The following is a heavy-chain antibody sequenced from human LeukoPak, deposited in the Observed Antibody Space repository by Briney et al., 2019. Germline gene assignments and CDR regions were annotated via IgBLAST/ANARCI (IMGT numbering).Heavy chain of an antibody. CDR2: ISNGGSTK. Sequence: PGGSLRLSCAASGFTFSNYEMNWVRQAPGKGLEWVSYISNGGSTKHYTDSVKGRFTISRDNAKNSLFLQMSSLRAEDTAVYYCARARFSGSLDFDYWGQGTLVTVSS. CDR3: ARARFSGSLDFDY. CDR1: GFTFSNYE. J-gene: IGHJ4*02. D-gene: IGHD1-1*01. V-gene: IGHV3-48*03.